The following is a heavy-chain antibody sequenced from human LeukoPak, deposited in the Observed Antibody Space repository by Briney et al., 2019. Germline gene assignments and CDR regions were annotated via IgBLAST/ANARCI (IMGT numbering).Heavy chain of an antibody. CDR3: AGGGDDSSGYYYVLIY. CDR1: GGSISSYY. D-gene: IGHD3-22*01. Sequence: SETLSLTCTVSGGSISSYYWSWIRQPPGKGLERIGYIYYSGSTNYNPSLKSRVTISVDTSKNQFSLKLSSVTAADTAVYYCAGGGDDSSGYYYVLIYWGQGTLVTVSS. J-gene: IGHJ4*02. V-gene: IGHV4-59*08. CDR2: IYYSGST.